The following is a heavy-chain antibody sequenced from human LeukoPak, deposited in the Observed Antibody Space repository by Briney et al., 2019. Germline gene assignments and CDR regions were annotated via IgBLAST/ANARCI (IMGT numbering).Heavy chain of an antibody. CDR1: GFIFNNYG. J-gene: IGHJ4*02. D-gene: IGHD5-24*01. V-gene: IGHV3-30*03. CDR3: ARGRGGDGYNWLCYFDY. Sequence: GGSLRLSCAASGFIFNNYGMHWVRQAPGKGLEWVAVISYDGSNKYYADSVKGRFTISRDNSKNTLYLQMNSLRSEDTAVYYCARGRGGDGYNWLCYFDYWGQGTLVTVSS. CDR2: ISYDGSNK.